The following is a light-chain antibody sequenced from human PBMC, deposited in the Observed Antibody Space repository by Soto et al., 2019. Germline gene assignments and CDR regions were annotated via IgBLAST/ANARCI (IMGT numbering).Light chain of an antibody. CDR1: SSDVGGYKY. CDR3: SSYTSSGALVV. Sequence: QSALTQLASVSWSPGQSITISCTGTSSDVGGYKYVSWYQQHLGIAPKLIISDVSNRTLGVSNRFSGSKSGNTSSLAISGLQVEDGAEYYCSSYTSSGALVVFGGGTMLTVL. J-gene: IGLJ2*01. V-gene: IGLV2-14*01. CDR2: DVS.